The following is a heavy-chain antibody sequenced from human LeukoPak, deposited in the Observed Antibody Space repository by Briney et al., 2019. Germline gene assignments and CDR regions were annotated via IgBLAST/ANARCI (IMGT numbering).Heavy chain of an antibody. Sequence: AASVKVSCKASGYTFTGYYMHWVRQAPGQGLEWMGRINPNSGGTNYAQKFQGRVTMTRDTSISTAYMELSRLRSDDTAVYYCARDQKYYGSGSYSDPDYWGQGTLVTVSS. D-gene: IGHD3-10*01. J-gene: IGHJ4*02. V-gene: IGHV1-2*06. CDR2: INPNSGGT. CDR3: ARDQKYYGSGSYSDPDY. CDR1: GYTFTGYY.